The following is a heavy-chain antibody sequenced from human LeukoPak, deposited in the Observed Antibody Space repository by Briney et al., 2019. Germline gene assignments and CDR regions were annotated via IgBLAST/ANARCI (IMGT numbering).Heavy chain of an antibody. Sequence: GGFLRLSCAASGFTFSSYGMHWVRQAPGKGLEWVAFIRYDGSNKYYADSVKGRFTISIDNSKNTLYLQMNSLRAEDTAVYYCAKGATAVAGEQFDYWGQGTLVTVSS. J-gene: IGHJ4*02. D-gene: IGHD6-19*01. CDR2: IRYDGSNK. V-gene: IGHV3-30*02. CDR1: GFTFSSYG. CDR3: AKGATAVAGEQFDY.